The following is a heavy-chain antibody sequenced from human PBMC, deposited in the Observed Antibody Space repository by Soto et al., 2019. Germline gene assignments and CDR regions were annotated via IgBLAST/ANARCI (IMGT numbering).Heavy chain of an antibody. D-gene: IGHD3-3*01. J-gene: IGHJ4*02. V-gene: IGHV3-23*01. Sequence: GGSLRLSCAASGFTFSSYAMSWVRQAPGKGLEWVSAISGSGGSTYYADSVKGRFTISRDNSKNTLYLQMNSLRADDTAVYYCAKDRPDYDFWSGHRYNDYWGQGTLVTVSS. CDR3: AKDRPDYDFWSGHRYNDY. CDR2: ISGSGGST. CDR1: GFTFSSYA.